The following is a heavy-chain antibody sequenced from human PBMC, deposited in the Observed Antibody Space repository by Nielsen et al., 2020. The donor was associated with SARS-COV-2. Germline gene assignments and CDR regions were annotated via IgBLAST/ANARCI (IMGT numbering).Heavy chain of an antibody. V-gene: IGHV1-69*13. J-gene: IGHJ4*02. D-gene: IGHD3-22*01. CDR3: ARDRLGNGYYDSI. CDR1: GYTFTGYY. Sequence: SVKVSCKASGYTFTGYYMHWVRQAPGQGLEWMGGIIPIFGTANYAQKFQGRVTITADESTSTAYMELSSLRSEDTAVYYCARDRLGNGYYDSIWGQGTLVTVSS. CDR2: IIPIFGTA.